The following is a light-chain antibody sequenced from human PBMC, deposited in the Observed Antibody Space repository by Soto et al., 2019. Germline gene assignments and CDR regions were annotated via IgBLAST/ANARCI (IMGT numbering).Light chain of an antibody. Sequence: DIRMTHSPSTLSASVGDRVTITSQASHTISNLLAWHQHKPGRAPKLLIYDASSLQSGVPSRLSGSGSGTEFTLTINSLQPDDSAIYYCQQYSSLVTFGQGTKVDIK. V-gene: IGKV1-5*01. CDR3: QQYSSLVT. CDR1: HTISNL. J-gene: IGKJ2*01. CDR2: DAS.